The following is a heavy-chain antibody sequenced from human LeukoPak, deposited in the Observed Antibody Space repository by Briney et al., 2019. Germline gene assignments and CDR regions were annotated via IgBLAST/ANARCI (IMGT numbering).Heavy chain of an antibody. D-gene: IGHD7-27*01. CDR1: GGSISSYY. CDR2: IYCSGST. J-gene: IGHJ5*02. CDR3: ARRSWGNNWFDP. V-gene: IGHV4-59*08. Sequence: SETLSLTCTVSGGSISSYYWSWIRQPPGKGLEWIGYIYCSGSTNYNPSLKSRVTISVDTSKNQFSLKLSSVTAADTAVYFCARRSWGNNWFDPWGQGTLVTVSS.